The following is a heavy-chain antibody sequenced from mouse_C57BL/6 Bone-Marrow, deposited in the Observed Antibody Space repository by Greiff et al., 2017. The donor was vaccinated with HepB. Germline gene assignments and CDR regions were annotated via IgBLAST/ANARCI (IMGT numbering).Heavy chain of an antibody. CDR1: GFTFSSYG. CDR3: ARRDGYF. J-gene: IGHJ2*01. V-gene: IGHV5-6*02. Sequence: DVHLVESGGDLVKPGGSLKLSCAASGFTFSSYGMSWVRQTPDKRLEWVATISSGGSYTYYPDSVKGRFTISRDNAKNTLYLQMSSLKSEDTAMYYCARRDGYFWGQGTTLTVSS. CDR2: ISSGGSYT. D-gene: IGHD2-3*01.